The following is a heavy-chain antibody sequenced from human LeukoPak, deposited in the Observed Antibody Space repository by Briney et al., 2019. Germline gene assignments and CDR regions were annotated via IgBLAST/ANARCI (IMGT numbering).Heavy chain of an antibody. D-gene: IGHD6-13*01. V-gene: IGHV4-61*02. CDR3: ARGRSSSWSIMEPKSDFDY. J-gene: IGHJ4*02. CDR2: IYTSGST. CDR1: GGSISSGSYY. Sequence: SETLSLTCTVSGGSISSGSYYWSWIRQPAGKGLEWIGRIYTSGSTNYNPSLKSRVTISVDTSKNQFSLKLSSVTAADTAVYYCARGRSSSWSIMEPKSDFDYWGQGTLVTVSS.